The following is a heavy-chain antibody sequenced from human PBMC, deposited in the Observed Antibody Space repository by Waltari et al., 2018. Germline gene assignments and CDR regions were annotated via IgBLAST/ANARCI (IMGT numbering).Heavy chain of an antibody. V-gene: IGHV3-23*01. CDR1: GFTFSSYA. CDR2: ISGSGGST. D-gene: IGHD3-10*01. J-gene: IGHJ4*02. CDR3: AKYQGSGSYYLIDY. Sequence: EVQLLESGGGLVQPGGSLRLSCAASGFTFSSYAISWVRQAPGKGLEWVSAISGSGGSTYYADSVKGRFTISRDNSKNTLYLQMNSLRAEDTAVYYCAKYQGSGSYYLIDYWGQGTLVTVSS.